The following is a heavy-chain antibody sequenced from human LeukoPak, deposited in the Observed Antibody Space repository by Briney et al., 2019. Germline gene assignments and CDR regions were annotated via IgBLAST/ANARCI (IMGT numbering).Heavy chain of an antibody. Sequence: NPSETLSLTCTVSGGSMSSYYWSWIRQPPGKGLEWIGYIYYSGSTKYNPSLKSRVTISVDTSKNQFSLKLSSVTAADPAVYYCARAARAGYNLEPFDYWGQGTLVTVSS. D-gene: IGHD5-24*01. CDR3: ARAARAGYNLEPFDY. J-gene: IGHJ4*02. CDR2: IYYSGST. V-gene: IGHV4-59*08. CDR1: GGSMSSYY.